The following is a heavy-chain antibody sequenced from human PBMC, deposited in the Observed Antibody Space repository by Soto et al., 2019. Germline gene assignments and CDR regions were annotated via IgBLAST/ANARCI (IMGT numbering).Heavy chain of an antibody. CDR3: ARGPGGYDGYYYYYMDV. D-gene: IGHD5-12*01. CDR2: ISSNGGST. Sequence: GGSLRLSCAASGFTFSSYAMHWVRQAPGKGLEYVSAISSNGGSTYYANSVKGRFTISRDNSKNTLYLQMGSLRAEDMAVYYCARGPGGYDGYYYYYMDVWGKGTTVTVSS. CDR1: GFTFSSYA. V-gene: IGHV3-64*01. J-gene: IGHJ6*03.